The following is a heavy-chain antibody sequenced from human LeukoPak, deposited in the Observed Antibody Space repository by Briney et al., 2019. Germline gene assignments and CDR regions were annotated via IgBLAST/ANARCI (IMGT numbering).Heavy chain of an antibody. Sequence: SQTLSLTCIVSGGSISSGGYYWSWIRQPPGKGLEWIGYIYHSGSTYYNPSLKSRVTISVDRSKNQFSLNLASLTAADTALYYCAGRGSNSGTFYIWGPGTFVTVSS. J-gene: IGHJ4*03. CDR1: GGSISSGGYY. V-gene: IGHV4-30-2*01. D-gene: IGHD2/OR15-2a*01. CDR2: IYHSGST. CDR3: AGRGSNSGTFYI.